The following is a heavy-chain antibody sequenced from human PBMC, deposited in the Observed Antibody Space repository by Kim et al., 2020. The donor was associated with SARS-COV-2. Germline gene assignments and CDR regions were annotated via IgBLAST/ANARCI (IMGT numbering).Heavy chain of an antibody. CDR3: AREGLDYSNYNWFDP. D-gene: IGHD4-4*01. Sequence: RRFQGGVTITADESTSTAYMELSSLRSEDTAVYYCAREGLDYSNYNWFDPWGQGTLVTVSS. J-gene: IGHJ5*02. V-gene: IGHV1-69*01.